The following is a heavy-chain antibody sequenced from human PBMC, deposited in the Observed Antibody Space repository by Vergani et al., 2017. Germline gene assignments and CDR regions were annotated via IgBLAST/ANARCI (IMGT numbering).Heavy chain of an antibody. CDR1: ESSFISNE. J-gene: IGHJ4*02. CDR3: TRHVPCGDGACLHFDH. CDR2: INPIDSKI. D-gene: IGHD2-21*01. Sequence: EVMLVQSGAEVKKPGESLKISCKYSESSFISNEIAWVRQMSGKGLQWMGNINPIDSKIAYSPSFQGQASMSLDKSITTAYLQCRSLKASDTAIYYCTRHVPCGDGACLHFDHWGQGTQVTVSS. V-gene: IGHV5-51*01.